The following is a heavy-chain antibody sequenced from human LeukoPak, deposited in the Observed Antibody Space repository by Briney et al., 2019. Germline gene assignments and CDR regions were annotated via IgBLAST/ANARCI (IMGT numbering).Heavy chain of an antibody. CDR3: ATRGAGQTGAFDF. Sequence: PGGSLRLSCAASGFTFSSYSMSWVRQAPGKGLEWVSSISSSGTYIYYADSVKGRFTISRDNAKNSLYLHMNSLRAEDTAVYYCATRGAGQTGAFDFWGHGTMVTVSS. V-gene: IGHV3-21*01. CDR2: ISSSGTYI. J-gene: IGHJ3*01. D-gene: IGHD1-26*01. CDR1: GFTFSSYS.